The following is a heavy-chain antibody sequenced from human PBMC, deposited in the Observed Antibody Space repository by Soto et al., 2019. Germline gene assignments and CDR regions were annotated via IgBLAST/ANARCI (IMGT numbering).Heavy chain of an antibody. D-gene: IGHD3-10*01. Sequence: AASVKVSCKASGYTFTSYYMHWVRQAPGQGLEWMGIINPSGGSTSYAQKFQGRVTMTRDTSTSTVYMELSSLRSEDTAVYYCARDSYYGSGSLSERPYYYYYGMDVWGQGTTVTVSS. CDR1: GYTFTSYY. V-gene: IGHV1-46*01. CDR3: ARDSYYGSGSLSERPYYYYYGMDV. J-gene: IGHJ6*02. CDR2: INPSGGST.